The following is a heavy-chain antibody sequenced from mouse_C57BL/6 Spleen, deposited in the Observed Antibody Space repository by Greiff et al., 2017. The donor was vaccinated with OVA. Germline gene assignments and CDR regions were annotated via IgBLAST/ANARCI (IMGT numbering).Heavy chain of an antibody. Sequence: EVKLVESGGGLVKPGGSLKLSCAASGFTFSDYGMHWVRQAPEKGLEWVAYISSGSSTIYYADTVTGRFTISRDNAKNTLFLQMTSLRSEDTAMYYCAKALGRYYAMDYWGQGTSVTVSS. CDR2: ISSGSSTI. V-gene: IGHV5-17*01. D-gene: IGHD4-1*01. CDR3: AKALGRYYAMDY. CDR1: GFTFSDYG. J-gene: IGHJ4*01.